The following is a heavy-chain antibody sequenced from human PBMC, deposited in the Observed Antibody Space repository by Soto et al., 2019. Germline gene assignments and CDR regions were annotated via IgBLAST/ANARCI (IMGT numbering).Heavy chain of an antibody. D-gene: IGHD5-18*01. CDR2: IYPGDSDT. V-gene: IGHV5-51*01. J-gene: IGHJ4*02. Sequence: PGESLKISCKGSGYSFTSYWSGWVRQMPGKGLEWMGIIYPGDSDTRYSPSFQGQVTISADKSIITAYLKWSSLKASDTAMDYCARHDTAMPDYCGQGTLVTVSS. CDR1: GYSFTSYW. CDR3: ARHDTAMPDY.